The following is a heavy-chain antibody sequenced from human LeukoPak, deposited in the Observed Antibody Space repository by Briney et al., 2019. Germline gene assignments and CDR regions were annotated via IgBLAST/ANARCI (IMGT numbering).Heavy chain of an antibody. V-gene: IGHV1-69*01. Sequence: SVKVSCKASGGTFSSYAISCVRQAPGQGLEWMGGIIPIFGTANYAQKFQGRVTITADESTSTAYMELSSLRSEDTAVYYCARVSCSSTSCYSAWGYFDYWGQGTLVTVSS. CDR3: ARVSCSSTSCYSAWGYFDY. J-gene: IGHJ4*02. CDR2: IIPIFGTA. CDR1: GGTFSSYA. D-gene: IGHD2-2*01.